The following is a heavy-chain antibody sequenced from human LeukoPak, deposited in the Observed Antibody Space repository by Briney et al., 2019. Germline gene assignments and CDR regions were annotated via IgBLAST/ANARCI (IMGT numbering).Heavy chain of an antibody. J-gene: IGHJ4*02. Sequence: SETLSLTCAVSGYSISSGYYWGWIRQPPGKGLEWIGSIYHSGSTYYNPSLKSRVTISVDTSKNQFSLKLSSVTAADTAVYYCARETPDSGYGRESFDYWGQGTLVTVSS. D-gene: IGHD5-12*01. V-gene: IGHV4-38-2*02. CDR1: GYSISSGYY. CDR2: IYHSGST. CDR3: ARETPDSGYGRESFDY.